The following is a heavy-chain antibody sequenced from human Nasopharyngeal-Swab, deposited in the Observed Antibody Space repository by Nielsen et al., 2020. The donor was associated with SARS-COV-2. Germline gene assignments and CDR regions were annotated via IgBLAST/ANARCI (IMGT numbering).Heavy chain of an antibody. V-gene: IGHV1-3*01. Sequence: ASVKVSCKASGYTFTSYAMHWVRQAPGQRLEWMGWINAGNGNTKYSQKFQGRVTITRDTSASTAYMELSSLRSEDTAVYYCASGPQYCSGGSCYSYYGMDVWGQGTTVTASS. J-gene: IGHJ6*02. D-gene: IGHD2-15*01. CDR2: INAGNGNT. CDR1: GYTFTSYA. CDR3: ASGPQYCSGGSCYSYYGMDV.